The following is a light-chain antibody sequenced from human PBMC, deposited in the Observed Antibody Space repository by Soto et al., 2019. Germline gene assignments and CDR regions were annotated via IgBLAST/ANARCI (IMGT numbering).Light chain of an antibody. CDR1: SSDVGSYNI. J-gene: IGLJ3*02. Sequence: QSVLTQPASVSGSPGQSITISCTGTSSDVGSYNIVSWYQQHPGKVPKLIIYEGSSRPSGVSNRFSGSKSGNTAALTISGLQAEDEADYYCCSYAGSSNRVFGGGTKLTVL. V-gene: IGLV2-23*01. CDR2: EGS. CDR3: CSYAGSSNRV.